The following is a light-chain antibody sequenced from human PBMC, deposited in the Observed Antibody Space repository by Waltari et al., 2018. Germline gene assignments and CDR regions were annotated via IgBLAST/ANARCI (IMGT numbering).Light chain of an antibody. CDR1: GSNIGSNT. V-gene: IGLV1-44*01. Sequence: QSVLTQPPSASGSPGQRVTIACSGSGSNIGSNTGHWYQQIPGMAPKLLIYTNSQRPSGVPDRFSGSKSGTSGFLAISGLQSEDEADYYCAAWDDGLNGWVFGGRTKVTVL. CDR3: AAWDDGLNGWV. J-gene: IGLJ3*02. CDR2: TNS.